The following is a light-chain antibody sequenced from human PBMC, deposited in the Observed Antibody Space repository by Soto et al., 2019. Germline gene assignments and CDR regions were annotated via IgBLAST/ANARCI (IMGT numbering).Light chain of an antibody. CDR2: EVS. Sequence: QSALTQPASVSGSPGQSITISCTGTSSDVGGYNYVSWYQQHPGKDPKLMIYEVSNRPSGVSNRFSGSKSGNTASLTISGLQAEDEADYYCSSYTSSSTVLFGGGTKLTVL. J-gene: IGLJ2*01. CDR3: SSYTSSSTVL. CDR1: SSDVGGYNY. V-gene: IGLV2-14*01.